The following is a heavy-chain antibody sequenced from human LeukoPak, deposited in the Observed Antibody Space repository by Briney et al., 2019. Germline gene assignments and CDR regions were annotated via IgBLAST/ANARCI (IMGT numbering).Heavy chain of an antibody. V-gene: IGHV3-23*01. Sequence: GGSLRLSCAASGFPCGSYAMTWVRQAPGKGLESVSVITDGADTYYADSVKGRFTISRDNSKNTVYLQLTSLRTEDTAVYYCAKDQIGWAPGYVSGPLDQWGQGTLVTVSS. J-gene: IGHJ4*02. D-gene: IGHD6-19*01. CDR3: AKDQIGWAPGYVSGPLDQ. CDR2: ITDGADT. CDR1: GFPCGSYA.